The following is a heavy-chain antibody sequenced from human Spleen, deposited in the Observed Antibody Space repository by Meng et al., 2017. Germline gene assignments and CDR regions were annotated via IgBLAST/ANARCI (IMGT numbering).Heavy chain of an antibody. CDR1: GYSISSGYY. J-gene: IGHJ6*02. D-gene: IGHD2-21*02. CDR2: IYYSGST. V-gene: IGHV4-61*01. CDR3: AREGCGGDCYSGDYGMDV. Sequence: SETLSFTCTVPGYSISSGYYWGWIRQPPGKGREWTVYIYYSGSTNYNPALKSRATISVDTAKNQFSRELSSVTAADKAVHYCAREGCGGDCYSGDYGMDVWGQGTTVTVSS.